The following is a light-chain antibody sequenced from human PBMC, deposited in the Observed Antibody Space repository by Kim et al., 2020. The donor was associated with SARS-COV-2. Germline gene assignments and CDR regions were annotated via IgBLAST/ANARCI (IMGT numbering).Light chain of an antibody. J-gene: IGKJ2*03. Sequence: SASTGDRVTITCRASQGISSYLAWYQQKPGKAPKLLIYAASTLQSGVPSRCSGSGSGTDFTLTISCLQSEDFATYYCQQYYSYPRSFGQGTKLEI. CDR1: QGISSY. CDR3: QQYYSYPRS. V-gene: IGKV1-8*01. CDR2: AAS.